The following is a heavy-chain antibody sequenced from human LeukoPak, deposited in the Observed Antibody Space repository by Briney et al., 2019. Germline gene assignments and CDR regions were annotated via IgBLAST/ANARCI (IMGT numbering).Heavy chain of an antibody. Sequence: GGSLRLSCAASGFTLSSYAMSWVRQAPGKGLEWVSGFSGSGGSTYYADSVQGRFTISRDNSKNTLYLQMNSLRAEDTAVYYCAKGKKGLWFGEFGYWGQGTLVTVSS. V-gene: IGHV3-23*01. CDR2: FSGSGGST. D-gene: IGHD3-10*01. CDR3: AKGKKGLWFGEFGY. CDR1: GFTLSSYA. J-gene: IGHJ4*02.